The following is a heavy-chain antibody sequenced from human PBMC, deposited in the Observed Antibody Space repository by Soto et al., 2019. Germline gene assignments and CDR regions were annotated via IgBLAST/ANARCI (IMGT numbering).Heavy chain of an antibody. CDR2: ISAHNGDT. D-gene: IGHD3-22*01. J-gene: IGHJ4*02. V-gene: IGHV1-18*04. CDR1: GYSFATYG. Sequence: ASVKVSCKASGYSFATYGFSWVRQAPGQGLECVGWISAHNGDTHYSQKFQGSVTLTTDTSTNTGYMELRSLTSDDTAVYFCATEPIYYNDGSGYYPLGHWGQGTLVTVSS. CDR3: ATEPIYYNDGSGYYPLGH.